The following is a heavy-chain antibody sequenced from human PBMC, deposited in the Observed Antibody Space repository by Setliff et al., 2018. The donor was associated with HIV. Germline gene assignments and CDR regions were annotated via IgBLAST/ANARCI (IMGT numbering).Heavy chain of an antibody. J-gene: IGHJ3*02. D-gene: IGHD3-16*01. V-gene: IGHV4-38-2*02. Sequence: PSETLSLTCTVSGYSISSGFYWGWIRQPPGKGLEWIGSIYHSGSTYYNPSVQSPVTISVDTSKNQFSLKLTSVTAADTAVYYCARDYTNAFDIWGQGTMVTVSS. CDR2: IYHSGST. CDR1: GYSISSGFY. CDR3: ARDYTNAFDI.